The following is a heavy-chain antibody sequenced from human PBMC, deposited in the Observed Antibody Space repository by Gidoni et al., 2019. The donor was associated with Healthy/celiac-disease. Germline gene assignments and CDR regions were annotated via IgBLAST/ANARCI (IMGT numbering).Heavy chain of an antibody. CDR1: GFTFSSYA. Sequence: QVQLVASGGGVVQPGRSLRLSCAASGFTFSSYAMHWVRQAPGKGLEWVAVISYDGSNKYYADSVKGRFTISRDNSKNTLYLQMNSLRAEDTAVYYCAREWPDDYGDNXFXYWGQGTLVTVSS. D-gene: IGHD4-17*01. CDR3: AREWPDDYGDNXFXY. V-gene: IGHV3-30*04. J-gene: IGHJ4*02. CDR2: ISYDGSNK.